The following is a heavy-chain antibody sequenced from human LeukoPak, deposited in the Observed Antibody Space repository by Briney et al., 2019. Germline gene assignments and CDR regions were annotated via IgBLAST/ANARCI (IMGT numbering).Heavy chain of an antibody. D-gene: IGHD4/OR15-4a*01. CDR3: ARRAGAYSHPYDY. V-gene: IGHV3-53*01. CDR2: IYSDNT. J-gene: IGHJ4*02. CDR1: GFTFRSYA. Sequence: GGSLRLSCAASGFTFRSYAMSWVRQAPGKGLEWVSFIYSDNTHYSDSVKGRFTISRDNSKNTLYLQMNSLRAEDTAVYYCARRAGAYSHPYDYWGQGTLVTVSS.